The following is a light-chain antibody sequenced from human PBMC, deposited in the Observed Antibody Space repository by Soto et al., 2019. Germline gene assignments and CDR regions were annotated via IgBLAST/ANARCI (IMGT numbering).Light chain of an antibody. Sequence: DIQMTQSPSSLSASVGDRVTITCRASQSISSYLNWYQQKPGKAPKLLIYAASSLQSGVPSRFSGSGSGTDFTLTISSLQPEDFATYYCQQGSSFPPTFGQGTRLDIK. J-gene: IGKJ5*01. CDR3: QQGSSFPPT. CDR1: QSISSY. V-gene: IGKV1-39*01. CDR2: AAS.